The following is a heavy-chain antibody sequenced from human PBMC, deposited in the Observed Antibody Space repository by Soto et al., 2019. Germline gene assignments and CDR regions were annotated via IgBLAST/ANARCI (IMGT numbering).Heavy chain of an antibody. D-gene: IGHD3-16*01. CDR1: GYTFTSYD. CDR2: MNPNSGNT. Sequence: ASVKVSCKASGYTFTSYDINWVRQATGQGLEWMGWMNPNSGNTGYAQKFQGRVTMTRNTSISTAYMELSSLRSEDTAVYYCALLYPSNPIRHSYYYSSMDVSAKGPPLSVSS. V-gene: IGHV1-8*01. CDR3: ALLYPSNPIRHSYYYSSMDV. J-gene: IGHJ6*03.